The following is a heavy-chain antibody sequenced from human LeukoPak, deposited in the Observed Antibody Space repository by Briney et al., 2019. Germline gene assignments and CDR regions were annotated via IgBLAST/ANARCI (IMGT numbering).Heavy chain of an antibody. CDR3: ATGYPNHY. Sequence: ASVKVSCKISGYTLSELSMHWVRQAPGKGLEWMGGFDPEEGETVYAQKFLGRVTMTEDRSTDTAYMELNRLRSEDTAVYYCATGYPNHYWGRGALVTVSS. CDR2: FDPEEGET. V-gene: IGHV1-24*01. CDR1: GYTLSELS. D-gene: IGHD1-1*01. J-gene: IGHJ4*02.